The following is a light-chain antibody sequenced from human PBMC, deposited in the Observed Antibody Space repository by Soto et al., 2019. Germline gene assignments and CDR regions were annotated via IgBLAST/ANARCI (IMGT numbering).Light chain of an antibody. CDR1: SSDVGGYNY. Sequence: QSVLTQPASVSGSPGQSITISCTGTSSDVGGYNYVSWYQQHPGKAPKLMIYDVSNRPSVVSNRFSGSKSGNTASLTISGLQAEDEADYYCSSYTSSSIWVFGGGTKLTVL. CDR3: SSYTSSSIWV. J-gene: IGLJ3*02. V-gene: IGLV2-14*01. CDR2: DVS.